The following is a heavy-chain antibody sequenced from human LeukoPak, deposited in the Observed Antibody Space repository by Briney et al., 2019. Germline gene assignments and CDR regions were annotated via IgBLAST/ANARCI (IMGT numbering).Heavy chain of an antibody. CDR3: AREGVRWRGIAVAGIENWFDP. V-gene: IGHV1-2*02. J-gene: IGHJ5*02. D-gene: IGHD6-19*01. Sequence: GASVKVSCKASGYIFTGYYMHWVRRAPGQGLEWMRWINPKSGGTNYAQKFQGRVTMTRDTSISTAYMELSRLRSDDTAVYYCAREGVRWRGIAVAGIENWFDPWGQGTLVTVSS. CDR1: GYIFTGYY. CDR2: INPKSGGT.